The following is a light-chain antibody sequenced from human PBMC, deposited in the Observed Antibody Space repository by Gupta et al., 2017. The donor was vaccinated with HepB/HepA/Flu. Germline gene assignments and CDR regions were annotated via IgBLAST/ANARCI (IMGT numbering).Light chain of an antibody. CDR2: DAS. V-gene: IGKV3-11*01. J-gene: IGKJ4*01. CDR1: QSVSSY. CDR3: QQRRNGHRRLT. Sequence: EIVLTQSPSTLSLSPGERATLSCRASQSVSSYLAWYQQKPGHAPRLLIYDASNRATGITARFSGSGDGTDFTLTIISREPEDFAVYYCQQRRNGHRRLTFGEGTKVEIK.